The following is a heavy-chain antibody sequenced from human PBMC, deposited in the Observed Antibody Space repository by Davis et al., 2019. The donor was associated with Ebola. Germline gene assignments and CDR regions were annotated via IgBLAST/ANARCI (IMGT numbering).Heavy chain of an antibody. CDR1: GFTFSAYG. CDR3: AKDLAYSSGWYFDP. Sequence: PGGSLRLSCAASGFTFSAYGMHWVRQAPGKGLEWVAFISYDGRNKFYGDSVRGRFTISRDNSQNTLFLQMNSLSAEDTALYHCAKDLAYSSGWYFDPWGQGALVTVSS. CDR2: ISYDGRNK. J-gene: IGHJ4*02. V-gene: IGHV3-30*18. D-gene: IGHD6-19*01.